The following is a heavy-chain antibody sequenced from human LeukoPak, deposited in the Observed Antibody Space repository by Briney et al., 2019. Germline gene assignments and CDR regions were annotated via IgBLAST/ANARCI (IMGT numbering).Heavy chain of an antibody. J-gene: IGHJ4*02. CDR1: GFTFSIYA. CDR2: ITSRGATT. V-gene: IGHV3-23*01. D-gene: IGHD3-22*01. Sequence: PGGSLRLSCVASGFTFSIYAMSWVRQAPGKGLEWFSSITSRGATTFYAGSVKGQFTISRDNSKNTMYLQMNSLRAEDTAVYYCASDRPNYYGSNGHYYRRDGDYWGQGTLVTVSS. CDR3: ASDRPNYYGSNGHYYRRDGDY.